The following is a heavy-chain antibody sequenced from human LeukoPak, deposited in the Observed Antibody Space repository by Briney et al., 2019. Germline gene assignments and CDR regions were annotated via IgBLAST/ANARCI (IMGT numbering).Heavy chain of an antibody. CDR1: GYSFTSYW. D-gene: IGHD2-21*01. CDR2: IYPGDSDT. CDR3: ARQYGGDAGPLDY. V-gene: IGHV5-51*01. Sequence: GESLKIPCKGSGYSFTSYWIAWVRQMPGKGPEWMGIIYPGDSDTRYSPSFQGQVTISADKSISTAYLQWSSLKASDTAMYYCARQYGGDAGPLDYWGPGTLVTVSS. J-gene: IGHJ4*02.